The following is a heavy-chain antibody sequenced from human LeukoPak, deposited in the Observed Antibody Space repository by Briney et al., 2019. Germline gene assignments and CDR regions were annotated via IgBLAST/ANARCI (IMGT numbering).Heavy chain of an antibody. Sequence: PGGSLRLSCAASGFSFSNYGIHWVRQAPGKGLEWVAFIQYDGSNKYYADSVRGRISISRDNSKNTLSLQMNSLRAEDTAVYYCAKDSYYYGSGSYYMTYYYYMDVWGKGTTVTISS. V-gene: IGHV3-30*02. CDR2: IQYDGSNK. D-gene: IGHD3-10*01. J-gene: IGHJ6*03. CDR1: GFSFSNYG. CDR3: AKDSYYYGSGSYYMTYYYYMDV.